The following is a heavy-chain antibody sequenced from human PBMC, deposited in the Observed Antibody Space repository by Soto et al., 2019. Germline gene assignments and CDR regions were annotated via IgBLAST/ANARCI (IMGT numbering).Heavy chain of an antibody. Sequence: EVQLVESRGGLVQPGGSLRLSCAASGFSFSVYSMNWVRQAPGKGLEWVSYIRSSDSTILYSNSVKGRFTISSDTAKNSLFLQMDAMRVEDTGFYYCARDRDYAFDYWGQGVLVTVSS. CDR3: ARDRDYAFDY. CDR2: IRSSDSTI. CDR1: GFSFSVYS. D-gene: IGHD3-16*01. V-gene: IGHV3-48*01. J-gene: IGHJ4*02.